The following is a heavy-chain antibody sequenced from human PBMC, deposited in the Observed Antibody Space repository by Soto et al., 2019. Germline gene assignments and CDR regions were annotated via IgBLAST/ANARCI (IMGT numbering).Heavy chain of an antibody. Sequence: GGSLRLSCAASGLTFNKYWMTWVRQAPGKGLEWVATIKHDGSEKSNLDSVEGRFTISRDNARNSLSLQMNSLRVEDTAVYFCASVPGSPGYHGLDVWGQGTTVTVSS. CDR2: IKHDGSEK. J-gene: IGHJ6*02. V-gene: IGHV3-7*03. CDR3: ASVPGSPGYHGLDV. CDR1: GLTFNKYW. D-gene: IGHD6-19*01.